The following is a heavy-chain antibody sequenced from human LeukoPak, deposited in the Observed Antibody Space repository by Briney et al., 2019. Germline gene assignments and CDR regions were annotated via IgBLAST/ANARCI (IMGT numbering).Heavy chain of an antibody. CDR3: GRSAGFVHFDH. D-gene: IGHD3-16*01. CDR2: INYSGNT. CDR1: GGSISSSSHY. Sequence: SETLSLTCTVSGGSISSSSHYWVWIRQPPGKGLEWIGSINYSGNTYYNPSVKSRVTISIDTSKSQFSLKVRSVTAADTAVYYCGRSAGFVHFDHWGQGTLVTVSS. J-gene: IGHJ4*02. V-gene: IGHV4-39*07.